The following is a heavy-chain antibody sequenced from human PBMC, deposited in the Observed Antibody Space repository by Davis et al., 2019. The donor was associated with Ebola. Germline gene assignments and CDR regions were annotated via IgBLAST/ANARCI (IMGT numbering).Heavy chain of an antibody. CDR1: GGSISSYY. J-gene: IGHJ4*02. D-gene: IGHD1-14*01. Sequence: SETLSLTCTVSGGSISSYYWSWIRQPPGKGLEWIGYIYYSGSTNYNPSLKSRVTISVDTSKNQFSLKLSSVTAADTAVYYCARGSASRNKHLLDYWGQGMLVTVSS. CDR3: ARGSASRNKHLLDY. CDR2: IYYSGST. V-gene: IGHV4-59*08.